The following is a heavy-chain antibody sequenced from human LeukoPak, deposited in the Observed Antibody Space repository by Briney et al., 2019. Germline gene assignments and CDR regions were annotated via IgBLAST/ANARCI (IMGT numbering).Heavy chain of an antibody. CDR2: IGSDGRNI. Sequence: PGGSLRLSCAASDFSFQSFPMIWVRQAPGKGLEWVSVIGSDGRNIHYADSVKGRFTISRDNSKKRLYLQMTRLRAEDTALYFCANYQQRPPAMDFWGHGNT. J-gene: IGHJ6*02. V-gene: IGHV3-23*03. CDR3: ANYQQRPPAMDF. D-gene: IGHD3-16*02. CDR1: DFSFQSFP.